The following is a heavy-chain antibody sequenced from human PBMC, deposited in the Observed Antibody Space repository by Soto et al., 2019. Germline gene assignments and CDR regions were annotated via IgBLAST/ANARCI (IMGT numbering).Heavy chain of an antibody. J-gene: IGHJ5*02. CDR1: GYSISSGYH. Sequence: SETLSLTCTVSGYSISSGYHWAWIRQPPGKGLEWLGSVHYSGNTYYNPSLKSRLTISVDKSKNQFSLNLSSVTAADTAVYYCARQDRVVAEGRWFDPWGQGTLVTVSS. V-gene: IGHV4-38-2*02. CDR2: VHYSGNT. D-gene: IGHD2-15*01. CDR3: ARQDRVVAEGRWFDP.